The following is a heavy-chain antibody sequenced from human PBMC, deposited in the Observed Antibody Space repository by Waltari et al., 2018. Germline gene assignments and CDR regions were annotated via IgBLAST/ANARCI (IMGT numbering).Heavy chain of an antibody. V-gene: IGHV4-4*07. J-gene: IGHJ6*02. CDR1: DGTINNYY. D-gene: IGHD2-2*01. Sequence: QVQLQESGPGLVKPSETLSLTCTVSDGTINNYYWSWIRQPAGKGLEWIGRIYSSGTTDYNPSLTSRVTMLVDTSKNQFSLKLSSVTAADTAVYYCARMGSTSRHSSRDIMDVWCQGASVTVS. CDR3: ARMGSTSRHSSRDIMDV. CDR2: IYSSGTT.